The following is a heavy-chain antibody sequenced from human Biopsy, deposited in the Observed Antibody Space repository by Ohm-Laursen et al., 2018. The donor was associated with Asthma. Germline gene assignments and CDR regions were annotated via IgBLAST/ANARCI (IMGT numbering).Heavy chain of an antibody. Sequence: SLRLSCAASGFKFDEYTMHWVRQAPGKGLEWVASVSWNSRDIAYADSVRGRFAISRDNAKNSLYLQMNSLRGADTALYYCVKDIRLQLWGFDSWGQGTLVTVSS. V-gene: IGHV3-9*01. D-gene: IGHD6-13*01. CDR3: VKDIRLQLWGFDS. J-gene: IGHJ4*02. CDR1: GFKFDEYT. CDR2: VSWNSRDI.